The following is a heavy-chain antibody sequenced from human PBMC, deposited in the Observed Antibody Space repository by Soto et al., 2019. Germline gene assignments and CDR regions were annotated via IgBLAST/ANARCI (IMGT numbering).Heavy chain of an antibody. V-gene: IGHV4-31*11. D-gene: IGHD3-10*01. J-gene: IGHJ5*02. Sequence: QVQLQESGPGLVKPSQTLSLTCAVSGGSISSGGYYWSWIRQHPGKGLEWIGYIYYSGSTYYNPSLKSRVTISVDTSKNQFSLKLSSVTAADTAVYYCARNYGSGWENWFDPWGQGTLVTVSS. CDR2: IYYSGST. CDR3: ARNYGSGWENWFDP. CDR1: GGSISSGGYY.